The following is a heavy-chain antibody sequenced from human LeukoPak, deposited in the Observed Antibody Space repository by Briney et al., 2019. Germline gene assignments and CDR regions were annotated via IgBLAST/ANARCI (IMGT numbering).Heavy chain of an antibody. D-gene: IGHD6-13*01. CDR1: GFTFSSYS. J-gene: IGHJ4*02. V-gene: IGHV3-21*01. CDR3: AGPEAAAGMLPSFDY. CDR2: ISSSSSYI. Sequence: VGSLRLTCAASGFTFSSYSMNWVRQAPGKGLEWVSSISSSSSYIYYADSVKGRFTISRDNAKNSLYLQMNSLRAEDTAVYYCAGPEAAAGMLPSFDYWGQGTLVTVSS.